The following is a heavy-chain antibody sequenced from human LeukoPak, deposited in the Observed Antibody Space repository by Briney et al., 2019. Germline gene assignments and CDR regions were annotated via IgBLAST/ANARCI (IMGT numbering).Heavy chain of an antibody. CDR3: ARDTALAPKDGKFDY. V-gene: IGHV1-2*02. J-gene: IGHJ4*02. CDR2: INSKRGGT. CDR1: GYNFTDNY. D-gene: IGHD3-3*02. Sequence: ASVKVSCKASGYNFTDNYIHWVRQAPGQGLEWMGWINSKRGGTKYAQKFQGRVTMTRDTSISTAYMELSRLRYDDTAMYYCARDTALAPKDGKFDYWGQGTLVTVSS.